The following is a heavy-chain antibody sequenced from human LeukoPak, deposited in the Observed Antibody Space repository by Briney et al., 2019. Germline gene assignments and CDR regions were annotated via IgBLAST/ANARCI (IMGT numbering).Heavy chain of an antibody. V-gene: IGHV1-2*04. J-gene: IGHJ5*02. Sequence: ASVKVSCKASGYTFTGYYTHWVRQAPGQGLEWMGWINPNSGGTNYAQKFQGWVTMTRDTSIRTAYMELSRLRSDDTAVYYCARGNDYGDYDWFDPWGQGTLVTVSS. CDR1: GYTFTGYY. CDR2: INPNSGGT. D-gene: IGHD4-17*01. CDR3: ARGNDYGDYDWFDP.